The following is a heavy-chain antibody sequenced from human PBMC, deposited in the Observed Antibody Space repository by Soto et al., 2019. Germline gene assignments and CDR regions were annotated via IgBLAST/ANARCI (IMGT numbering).Heavy chain of an antibody. CDR3: AKDPDITMIVVVIRGLDY. CDR1: GFTFSSYA. Sequence: LRLSCAASGFTFSSYAMSWVRQAPGKGLEWVSAISGSGGSTYYADSVKGRFTISRDNSKNTLYLQMNSLRAEDTAVYYCAKDPDITMIVVVIRGLDYWGQGTTVTVSS. J-gene: IGHJ4*03. V-gene: IGHV3-23*01. CDR2: ISGSGGST. D-gene: IGHD3-22*01.